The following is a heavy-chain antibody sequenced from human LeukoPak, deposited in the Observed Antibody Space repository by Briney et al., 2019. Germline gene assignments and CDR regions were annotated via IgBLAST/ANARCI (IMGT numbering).Heavy chain of an antibody. CDR2: IRYDGSNK. J-gene: IGHJ6*03. CDR3: AKDQGRLPNMNYPTDYYYFMDV. Sequence: GGSLRLSCAASGFTFSSYAMHWVRQGPGKGLEWVSFIRYDGSNKYYADSVKGRFTISRDNSKNTLYLQMNSLRAEDTAVYYCAKDQGRLPNMNYPTDYYYFMDVWGKGTTVTVSS. D-gene: IGHD1-7*01. CDR1: GFTFSSYA. V-gene: IGHV3-30*02.